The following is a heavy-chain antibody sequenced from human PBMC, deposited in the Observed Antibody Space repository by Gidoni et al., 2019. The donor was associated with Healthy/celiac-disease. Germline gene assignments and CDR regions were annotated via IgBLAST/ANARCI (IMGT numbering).Heavy chain of an antibody. CDR3: ARGKDYYDSSGPFFY. J-gene: IGHJ4*02. V-gene: IGHV1-2*02. CDR1: GYTFTGYY. CDR2: INPNSGGT. D-gene: IGHD3-22*01. Sequence: QVQLVQSGAAVKKPGASVKVSCNASGYTFTGYYMHWVRPAPGQGLEWMGWINPNSGGTNYAQKFQGRVTMTRDTSISTAYMERRRLRSDDTAVYYCARGKDYYDSSGPFFYWGQGTLVTVSS.